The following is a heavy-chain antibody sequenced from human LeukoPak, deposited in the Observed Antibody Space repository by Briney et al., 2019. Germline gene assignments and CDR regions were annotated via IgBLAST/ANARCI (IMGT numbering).Heavy chain of an antibody. CDR3: ARLDTAMVRRTNFDY. CDR2: INHSGST. CDR1: GGSFSGYY. V-gene: IGHV4-34*01. D-gene: IGHD5-18*01. J-gene: IGHJ4*02. Sequence: PSETLSLTCAVYGGSFSGYYWSWIRQPPGKGLEWIGEINHSGSTNYNPSLKSRVTISVDTSKNQFSLKLSSVTAADTAVYYCARLDTAMVRRTNFDYWGQGTLVTVSS.